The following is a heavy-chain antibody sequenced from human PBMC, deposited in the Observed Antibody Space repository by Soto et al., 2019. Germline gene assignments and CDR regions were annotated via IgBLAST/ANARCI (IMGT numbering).Heavy chain of an antibody. CDR3: ARDHYDILTGYYSPHKYFQH. J-gene: IGHJ1*01. CDR2: ISAYNGNT. D-gene: IGHD3-9*01. Sequence: ASVKVSCKASGYTFTSYGISWVRQAPGQGLEWMGWISAYNGNTNYAQELRGRVTMTTDTSTSTAYMELRSLRSDDTAVYYCARDHYDILTGYYSPHKYFQHWGQGTLVTVSS. V-gene: IGHV1-18*01. CDR1: GYTFTSYG.